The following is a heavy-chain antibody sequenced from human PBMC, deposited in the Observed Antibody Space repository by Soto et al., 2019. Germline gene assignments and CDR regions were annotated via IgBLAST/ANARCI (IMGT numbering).Heavy chain of an antibody. D-gene: IGHD2-15*01. V-gene: IGHV3-53*04. CDR1: GFTVSSNY. CDR2: IYSGGST. Sequence: EVQLVESGGGLVQPGGSLRLSCAASGFTVSSNYMSWVRQAPGKGLERVSVIYSGGSTYYADSVKGRFTISRHNSKNSLYLQMNSLRAEDTAVYYCARGVSDGVVVLDYWGQGTLVTVTS. CDR3: ARGVSDGVVVLDY. J-gene: IGHJ4*02.